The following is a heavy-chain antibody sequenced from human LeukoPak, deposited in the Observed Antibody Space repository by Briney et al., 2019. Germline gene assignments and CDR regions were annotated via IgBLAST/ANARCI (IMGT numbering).Heavy chain of an antibody. CDR1: GYSFTSYW. D-gene: IGHD2-15*01. V-gene: IGHV5-51*01. CDR2: IYPADSDI. J-gene: IGHJ5*02. Sequence: GESLKISCKGSGYSFTSYWIAWVRQMPGKGLEWMGIIYPADSDIRYSPSFQGQVTISADKSISTASLQWSSLKASDTAMYYCARQEYCSGGSCYTWFDPWGQGTLVTVSS. CDR3: ARQEYCSGGSCYTWFDP.